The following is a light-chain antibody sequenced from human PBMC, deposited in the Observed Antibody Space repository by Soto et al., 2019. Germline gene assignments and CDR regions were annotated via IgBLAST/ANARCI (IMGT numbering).Light chain of an antibody. V-gene: IGKV3-20*01. Sequence: EIVLTQSTGTLSLSPGDRATLYCRASQSVSSSNLAWYQQERGQSPRLLILGECSRASGIPDRFSGSGSGPDFSLTISRLEPEDFAVYFCQHYGSSPWTFGQGTKVDIK. CDR2: GEC. J-gene: IGKJ1*01. CDR1: QSVSSSN. CDR3: QHYGSSPWT.